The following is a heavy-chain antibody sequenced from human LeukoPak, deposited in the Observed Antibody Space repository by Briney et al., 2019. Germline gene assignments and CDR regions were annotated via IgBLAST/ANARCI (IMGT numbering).Heavy chain of an antibody. Sequence: PGGSLRLSCAASGFTFSDYAMSWVRQAPGTGLEWVSTISGSGGDTYYADSVKGRFTISRDNSKNTLYLQMNSLRAEDTAVYYCARDKRGDGYNYPSFDYWGQGTLVTVSS. CDR2: ISGSGGDT. CDR1: GFTFSDYA. V-gene: IGHV3-23*01. J-gene: IGHJ4*02. CDR3: ARDKRGDGYNYPSFDY. D-gene: IGHD5-24*01.